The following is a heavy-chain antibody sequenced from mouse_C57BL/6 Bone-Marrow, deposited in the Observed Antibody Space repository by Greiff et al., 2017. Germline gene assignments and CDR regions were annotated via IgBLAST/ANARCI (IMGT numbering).Heavy chain of an antibody. CDR2: IYPGSGST. CDR3: ARGGIYYYGSAWYFDV. V-gene: IGHV1-55*01. D-gene: IGHD1-1*01. J-gene: IGHJ1*03. Sequence: HVQLQQPGAELVKPGASVKMSCKASGYTFTSYWITWVKQRPGQGLEWIGDIYPGSGSTNYNEKFKSKATLTVDTSSSTAYMQLSSLTSEDSAVYYCARGGIYYYGSAWYFDVWGTGTTVTVSS. CDR1: GYTFTSYW.